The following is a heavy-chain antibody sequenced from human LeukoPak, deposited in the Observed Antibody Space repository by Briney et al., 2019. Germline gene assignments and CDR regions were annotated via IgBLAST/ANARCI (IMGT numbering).Heavy chain of an antibody. CDR3: AKGVSPLLAAAGLLFDF. Sequence: PGGSLRLSCAASGTTFGSYAMSWVRQAPGKGLEWVSGISGSGGSTNYADSVKGRFTISRDNSKNTLYLQMSSLRAEDTAVYFCAKGVSPLLAAAGLLFDFWGQGTLVTVSS. CDR2: ISGSGGST. CDR1: GTTFGSYA. V-gene: IGHV3-23*01. J-gene: IGHJ4*02. D-gene: IGHD6-13*01.